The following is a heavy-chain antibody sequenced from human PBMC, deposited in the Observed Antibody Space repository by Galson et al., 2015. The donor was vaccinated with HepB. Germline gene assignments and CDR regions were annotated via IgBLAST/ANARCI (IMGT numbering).Heavy chain of an antibody. CDR3: AIQKTTVTTSPLDY. CDR2: IIPIFGTA. V-gene: IGHV1-69*13. Sequence: SVKVSCKASGGTFSSYAISWVRQAPGQGLEWMGGIIPIFGTANYAQKFQGRVTITADESTSTAYMELSSLRSEDTAVYYCAIQKTTVTTSPLDYWGQGTLVTVSS. CDR1: GGTFSSYA. D-gene: IGHD4-17*01. J-gene: IGHJ4*02.